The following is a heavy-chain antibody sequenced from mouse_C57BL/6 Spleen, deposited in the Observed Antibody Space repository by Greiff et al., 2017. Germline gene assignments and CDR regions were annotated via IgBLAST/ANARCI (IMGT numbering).Heavy chain of an antibody. CDR1: GYTFTSYW. D-gene: IGHD2-4*01. CDR2: IHPSDSDT. J-gene: IGHJ4*01. V-gene: IGHV1-74*01. CDR3: ARGLRRDYYAMDY. Sequence: QVQLKQPGAELVKPGASVKVSCKASGYTFTSYWMHWVKQRPGQGLEWIGRIHPSDSDTNYNQKFKGKATLTVDKSSSTAYMQLSSLTSEDSAVYYCARGLRRDYYAMDYWGQGTSVTVSS.